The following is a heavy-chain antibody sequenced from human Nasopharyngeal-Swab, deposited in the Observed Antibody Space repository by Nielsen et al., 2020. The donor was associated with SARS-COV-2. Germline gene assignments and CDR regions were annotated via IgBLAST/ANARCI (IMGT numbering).Heavy chain of an antibody. V-gene: IGHV3-21*01. CDR1: GFTFNNYN. CDR3: ARIAGRGSIYYYYMDV. D-gene: IGHD1-26*01. J-gene: IGHJ6*03. CDR2: ISSSSSYI. Sequence: GGSLRLSCAASGFTFNNYNFNWVRQAPGKGLEWVSSISSSSSYIYYADSVKGRFTISKDSAKNSLYLQMNSLRADDTAVYFCARIAGRGSIYYYYMDVWGTGTTVTVSS.